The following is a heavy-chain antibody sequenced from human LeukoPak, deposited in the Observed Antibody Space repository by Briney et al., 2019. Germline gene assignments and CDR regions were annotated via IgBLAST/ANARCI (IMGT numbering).Heavy chain of an antibody. CDR3: ARGRDYYDSSGFAFDI. CDR1: GFTFSSYA. J-gene: IGHJ3*02. CDR2: ISGSGGST. D-gene: IGHD3-22*01. Sequence: PGRSLRLSCAASGFTFSSYAMSWVRQAPGKGLEWVSAISGSGGSTYYADSVKGRFTISRDNSKNTLYLQMNSLRAEDTAVYYCARGRDYYDSSGFAFDIWGQGTMVTVSS. V-gene: IGHV3-23*01.